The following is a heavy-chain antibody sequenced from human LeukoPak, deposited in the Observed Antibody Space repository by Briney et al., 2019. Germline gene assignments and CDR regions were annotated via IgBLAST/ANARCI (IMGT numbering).Heavy chain of an antibody. J-gene: IGHJ4*02. CDR1: GGSFSGYY. D-gene: IGHD2-21*02. V-gene: IGHV4-34*01. CDR2: INHSGST. Sequence: SETLSLTCAVYGGSFSGYYWSWIRQPPGKELEWIGEINHSGSTNYNPSLKSRVTISVDTPKNQFSLRLSSVTAADTAMYYCARGGVVVTAVRFGYWGQGTLVTVAS. CDR3: ARGGVVVTAVRFGY.